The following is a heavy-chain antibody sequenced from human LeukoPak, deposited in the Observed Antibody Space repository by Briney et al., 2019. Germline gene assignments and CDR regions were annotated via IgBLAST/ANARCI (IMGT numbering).Heavy chain of an antibody. J-gene: IGHJ6*03. CDR3: ARVGGITLALAPSPFPDYNYYYMDV. CDR1: GFTFNNYE. V-gene: IGHV3-48*03. Sequence: GGSLRLSCAASGFTFNNYEMNWVRQAPGKGLEWVSYISSSGSTIYYADSVKGRFTISRDNAKNSLYLQMNSLRAEDTAVYYCARVGGITLALAPSPFPDYNYYYMDVWGKGTTVTVSS. CDR2: ISSSGSTI. D-gene: IGHD3-10*01.